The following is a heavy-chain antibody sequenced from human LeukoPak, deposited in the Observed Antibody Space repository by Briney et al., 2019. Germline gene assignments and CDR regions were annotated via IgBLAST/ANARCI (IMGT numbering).Heavy chain of an antibody. J-gene: IGHJ4*02. CDR2: IYYSGST. CDR3: ASRGLAYYFDY. V-gene: IGHV4-39*01. Sequence: SETLSLTCTVSGGSISSSSYYWGWIRQPPGKGLEWIGSIYYSGSTYYNPSLKSRVTISVDTSKNQFSLKLSSVTAADTALYYCASRGLAYYFDYWGQGTLVTVSS. D-gene: IGHD6-19*01. CDR1: GGSISSSSYY.